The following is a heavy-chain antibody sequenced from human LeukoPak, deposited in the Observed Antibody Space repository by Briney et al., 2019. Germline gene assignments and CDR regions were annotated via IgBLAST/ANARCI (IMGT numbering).Heavy chain of an antibody. CDR2: IYTSGST. V-gene: IGHV4-61*02. D-gene: IGHD1-26*01. CDR1: GGSISSGSYY. CDR3: ARVRGGLVGYFDY. J-gene: IGHJ4*02. Sequence: PSETLSLTCTVSGGSISSGSYYWSWIRQPAGKGLEWIGRIYTSGSTNYNPSLKSRVTISVDTSKNQFSLKLSSATAADTAVYYCARVRGGLVGYFDYWGQGTLVTVSS.